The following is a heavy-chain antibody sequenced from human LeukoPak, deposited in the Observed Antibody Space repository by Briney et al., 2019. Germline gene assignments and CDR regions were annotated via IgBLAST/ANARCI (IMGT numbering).Heavy chain of an antibody. Sequence: GGSLRLSCAASGFTFSSYWMSWVRQAPGKGLEWVANIKQDGSEKYYVDSVKGRFTISRDNTKNSLYLQMNSLRAEDTAAYYCARVGLYTSNWYGDYWGQGTLVTVSS. V-gene: IGHV3-7*01. CDR2: IKQDGSEK. D-gene: IGHD6-13*01. CDR1: GFTFSSYW. J-gene: IGHJ4*02. CDR3: ARVGLYTSNWYGDY.